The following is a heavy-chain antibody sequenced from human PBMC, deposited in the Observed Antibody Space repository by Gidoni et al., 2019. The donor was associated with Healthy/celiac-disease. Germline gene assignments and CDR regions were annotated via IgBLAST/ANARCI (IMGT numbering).Heavy chain of an antibody. V-gene: IGHV3-21*01. D-gene: IGHD3-3*01. CDR2: ISSSSSYI. J-gene: IGHJ3*02. Sequence: EVQLVESGGGLVKPGGSLRLSCAASGFTFSSYSMNWVRQAPGKGLEWFSSISSSSSYIYYADSVKGRFTISRDNAKNSLYLQMNSLRAEDTAVYYYARYQLLFGFDIWGQGTMVTVSS. CDR3: ARYQLLFGFDI. CDR1: GFTFSSYS.